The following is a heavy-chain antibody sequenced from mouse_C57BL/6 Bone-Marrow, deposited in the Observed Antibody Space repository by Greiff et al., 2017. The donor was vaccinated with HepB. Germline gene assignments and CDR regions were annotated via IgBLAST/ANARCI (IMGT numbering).Heavy chain of an antibody. D-gene: IGHD2-1*01. CDR1: GYTFTSYG. V-gene: IGHV1-81*01. CDR2: IYPRSGNT. J-gene: IGHJ2*01. Sequence: VKLMESGAELARPGASVKLSCKASGYTFTSYGISWVKQRTGQGLEWIGEIYPRSGNTYYNEKFKGKATLTADKSSSTAYMELRSLTSEDSAVYFCARMRNYEDYWGQGTTLTVSS. CDR3: ARMRNYEDY.